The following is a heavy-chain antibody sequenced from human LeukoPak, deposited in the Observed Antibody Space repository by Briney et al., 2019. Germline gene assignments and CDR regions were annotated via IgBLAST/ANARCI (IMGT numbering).Heavy chain of an antibody. CDR1: GYTFTSYG. CDR3: AVDPYHDSSGYPQVTPRYYGMDV. J-gene: IGHJ6*02. Sequence: GASVKVSCKASGYTFTSYGISWVRQAPGQGLEWMGWISAYNGNTNYAQKLQGRVTMTTDTSTSTAYMELRSLRSDDTAVYYCAVDPYHDSSGYPQVTPRYYGMDVWGQGTTVTVSS. D-gene: IGHD3-22*01. V-gene: IGHV1-18*01. CDR2: ISAYNGNT.